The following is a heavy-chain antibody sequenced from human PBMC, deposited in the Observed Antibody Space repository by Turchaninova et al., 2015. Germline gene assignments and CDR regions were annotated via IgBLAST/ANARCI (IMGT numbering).Heavy chain of an antibody. CDR3: ARVGLLGSGYSY. CDR1: GGSFSGYY. V-gene: IGHV4-34*01. J-gene: IGHJ4*02. Sequence: QVQLQQWGAGLLKPSETLSLTCAVYGGSFSGYYWSWIRQPPGKGLEWIGEINHSGSTNYNPSLKSRVTISGDTSKNQFSLKLNAVTAADTAVYYCARVGLLGSGYSYWGQGTLVTVSS. CDR2: INHSGST. D-gene: IGHD3-22*01.